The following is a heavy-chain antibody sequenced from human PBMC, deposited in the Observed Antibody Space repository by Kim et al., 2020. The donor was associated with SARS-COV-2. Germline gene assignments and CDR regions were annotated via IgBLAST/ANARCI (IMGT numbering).Heavy chain of an antibody. CDR3: AHSSGWYGYFQH. J-gene: IGHJ1*01. V-gene: IGHV2-5*01. D-gene: IGHD6-19*01. Sequence: LCNPDLKGRLTITTDTAKNQVVLTMTNMDPVDTATYYCAHSSGWYGYFQHWGQGTLVTVSS.